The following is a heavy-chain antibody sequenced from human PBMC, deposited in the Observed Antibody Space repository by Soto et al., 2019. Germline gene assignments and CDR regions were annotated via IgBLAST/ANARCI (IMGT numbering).Heavy chain of an antibody. J-gene: IGHJ5*02. CDR1: GFTFGDYA. Sequence: GGSLRLSCTASGFTFGDYAMSWFRQAPGKGLEWVGFIRSKAYGGTTEYAASVKGRFTISRDDSKSIAYLQMNSLKTEDTAVYYCTRAGPISYMILSNWFDPWGQGTLVTVSS. CDR3: TRAGPISYMILSNWFDP. CDR2: IRSKAYGGTT. V-gene: IGHV3-49*03. D-gene: IGHD3-16*01.